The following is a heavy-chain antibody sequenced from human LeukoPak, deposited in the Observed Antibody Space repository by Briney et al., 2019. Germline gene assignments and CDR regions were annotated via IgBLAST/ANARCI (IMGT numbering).Heavy chain of an antibody. CDR3: AKDMGGCSGGSCYSGGVFDY. D-gene: IGHD2-15*01. Sequence: GGSLRLSCAASGFTFSSYAMNWVRQSPVKGLEWVSGISGSGGNSFYADSVKGRFSTSRDNAKNSLYLQMNSLRAEDTALYYCAKDMGGCSGGSCYSGGVFDYWGQGTLVTVSS. J-gene: IGHJ4*02. V-gene: IGHV3-23*01. CDR2: ISGSGGNS. CDR1: GFTFSSYA.